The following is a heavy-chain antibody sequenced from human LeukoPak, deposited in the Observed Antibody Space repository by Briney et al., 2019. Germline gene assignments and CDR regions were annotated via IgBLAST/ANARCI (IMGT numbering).Heavy chain of an antibody. V-gene: IGHV4-39*01. J-gene: IGHJ6*03. D-gene: IGHD1-26*01. CDR3: ARHAGVGATLYYYYYYMDV. Sequence: SETLSLTCTVSGGSIGSSSYYWGWIRQPPGKGLEWIGSIYYSGSTYYNPSLKSRVTISVDTSKNQFSLKLSSVTAADTAVYYCARHAGVGATLYYYYYYMDVWGKGTTVTVSS. CDR1: GGSIGSSSYY. CDR2: IYYSGST.